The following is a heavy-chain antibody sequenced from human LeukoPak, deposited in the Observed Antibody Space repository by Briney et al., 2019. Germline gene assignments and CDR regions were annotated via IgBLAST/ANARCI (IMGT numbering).Heavy chain of an antibody. D-gene: IGHD1-26*01. Sequence: PGGSLRLSCAASGFTFSSYGMHWVRQAPGKGLEWVAVIWYDGSHKYYADSVKGRFTISRDNSKNTLYLQMNSLRAEDTAVYYCAKDLAGSYYDTSGPFDPWGQGTLVTVSS. CDR2: IWYDGSHK. CDR1: GFTFSSYG. J-gene: IGHJ5*02. V-gene: IGHV3-30*02. CDR3: AKDLAGSYYDTSGPFDP.